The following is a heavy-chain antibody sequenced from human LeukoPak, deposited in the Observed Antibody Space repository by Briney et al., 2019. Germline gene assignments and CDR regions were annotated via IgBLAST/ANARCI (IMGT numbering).Heavy chain of an antibody. CDR3: AGTDFDY. CDR1: GFTFTSYA. Sequence: GGSLRLSCAASGFTFTSYAMHWVRQAPGQRLEWMGWINAGNGNTKYSQKFQGRVTITRDTSASTAYMELSSLRSEDTAVYYCAGTDFDYWGQGTLVTVSS. CDR2: INAGNGNT. J-gene: IGHJ4*02. V-gene: IGHV1-3*01.